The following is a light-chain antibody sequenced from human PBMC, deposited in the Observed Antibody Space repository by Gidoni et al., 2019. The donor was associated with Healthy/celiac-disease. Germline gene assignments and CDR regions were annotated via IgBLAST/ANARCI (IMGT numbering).Light chain of an antibody. CDR3: QQSYSTPLT. V-gene: IGKV1-39*01. J-gene: IGKJ4*01. CDR1: QSISSY. CDR2: AAS. Sequence: DLQLPLSPSSLSASVGDRVTITCRASQSISSYLKWYQQKPGKAPKLLIYAASSLQSGVPSRCSGSGSGTEFTLTISSLQPEDCATYYCQQSYSTPLTFGGXTKVEIK.